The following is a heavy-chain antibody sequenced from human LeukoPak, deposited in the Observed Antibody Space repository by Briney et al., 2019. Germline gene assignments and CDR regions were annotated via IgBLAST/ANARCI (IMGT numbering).Heavy chain of an antibody. CDR2: IYYSGNT. J-gene: IGHJ6*03. D-gene: IGHD2-21*01. Sequence: SETLSLTCTVSGVSISSSNSYWGWIRQPPGKGLEWIGSIYYSGNTYYNASLKSQVSISIDTSKNQFSLRLTSVTAADTAVYYCARVRRPGILWTRNYYYYYMDVWGKGTTVTISS. V-gene: IGHV4-39*01. CDR1: GVSISSSNSY. CDR3: ARVRRPGILWTRNYYYYYMDV.